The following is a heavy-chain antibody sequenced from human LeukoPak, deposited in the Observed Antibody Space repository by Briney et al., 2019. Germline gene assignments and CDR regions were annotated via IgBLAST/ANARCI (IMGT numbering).Heavy chain of an antibody. CDR3: AKEESDWSSLGYYYHYMDV. D-gene: IGHD3-9*01. Sequence: SETLSLTCTVSGYSISSGYYWGWIRQPPGKGLEWIGNIYHSGSTYYNPSLKSRVTISVDTSKNQFSLKLSSVTAADTAVYYCAKEESDWSSLGYYYHYMDVWGKGTTVTISS. CDR1: GYSISSGYY. J-gene: IGHJ6*03. CDR2: IYHSGST. V-gene: IGHV4-38-2*02.